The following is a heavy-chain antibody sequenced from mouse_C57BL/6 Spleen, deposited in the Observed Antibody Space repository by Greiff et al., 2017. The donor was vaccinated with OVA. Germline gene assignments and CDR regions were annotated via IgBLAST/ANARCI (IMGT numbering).Heavy chain of an antibody. J-gene: IGHJ3*01. CDR1: GYTFTDYN. CDR2: INPNNGGT. CDR3: ARESLYYSNYVWFAY. Sequence: EVQGVESGPELVKPGASVKMSCKASGYTFTDYNMHWVKQSHGKSLEWIGYINPNNGGTSYNQKFKGKATLTVNKSSSTAYMELRSLTSEDSAVYYCARESLYYSNYVWFAYWGQGTLVTVSA. V-gene: IGHV1-22*01. D-gene: IGHD2-5*01.